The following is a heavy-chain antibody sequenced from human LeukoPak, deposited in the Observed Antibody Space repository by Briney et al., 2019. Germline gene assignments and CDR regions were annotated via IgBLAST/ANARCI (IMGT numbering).Heavy chain of an antibody. J-gene: IGHJ4*02. D-gene: IGHD1-26*01. Sequence: GGSLRLSCVTSGFSFSTYDMSWVRQAPGTGLEWVSGITANTRGSITYYADSVKGLFTISRDSSKDTLYLQMNSLRAEDTAVYFCARGGYFSFDYWGQGTLVTVSS. CDR3: ARGGYFSFDY. CDR1: GFSFSTYD. V-gene: IGHV3-23*01. CDR2: ITANTRGSIT.